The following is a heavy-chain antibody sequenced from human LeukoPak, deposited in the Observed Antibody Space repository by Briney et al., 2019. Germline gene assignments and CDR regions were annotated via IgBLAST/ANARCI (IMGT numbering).Heavy chain of an antibody. V-gene: IGHV3-9*01. CDR2: ISWNSGSI. J-gene: IGHJ4*02. Sequence: SLRLSCAGSGFIFNNYAMHWVRQPPGKGLEWVSGISWNSGSIDYADFVKGRFTISRDNAKNSLYLQMNSLRVEDTAFYYCAKDNRRHYTSGPNPDSLHWGQGALVTVSS. D-gene: IGHD6-19*01. CDR3: AKDNRRHYTSGPNPDSLH. CDR1: GFIFNNYA.